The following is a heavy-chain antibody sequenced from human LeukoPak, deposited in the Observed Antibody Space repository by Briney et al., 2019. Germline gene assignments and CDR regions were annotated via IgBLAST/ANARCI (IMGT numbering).Heavy chain of an antibody. J-gene: IGHJ4*02. V-gene: IGHV3-30*18. CDR3: AKEVTTVTTEFDY. CDR1: GFTFSSYG. CDR2: ISYDGSNK. Sequence: GGSLRLSCAASGFTFSSYGMPWVRQAPGKGLEWVAVISYDGSNKYYADSVKGRFTISRDNSKNTLYLQMNSLRAEDTAVYYCAKEVTTVTTEFDYWGQGTLVTVSS. D-gene: IGHD4-17*01.